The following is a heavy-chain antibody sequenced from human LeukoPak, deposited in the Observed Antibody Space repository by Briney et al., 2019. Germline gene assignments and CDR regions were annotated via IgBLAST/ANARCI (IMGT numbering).Heavy chain of an antibody. Sequence: GSLRLSFAAFGFTFSRYWMSWVRQAPGKGLEWVANIKQDGSEKYYVDSVKGRFTISRDNAKNSLYLQMNSLRAEDTAVYYCARVADYGDYLDYWGQGTLVTVFS. J-gene: IGHJ4*02. CDR1: GFTFSRYW. V-gene: IGHV3-7*03. D-gene: IGHD4-17*01. CDR3: ARVADYGDYLDY. CDR2: IKQDGSEK.